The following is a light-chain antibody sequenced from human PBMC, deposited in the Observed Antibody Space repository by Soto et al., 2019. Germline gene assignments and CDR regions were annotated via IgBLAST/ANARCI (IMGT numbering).Light chain of an antibody. J-gene: IGKJ1*01. CDR2: DAS. V-gene: IGKV1-5*01. CDR1: QSIDTW. CDR3: QRYNNITRT. Sequence: TRWPSTLISAVAERVTITCRASQSIDTWLAWYQQKPGKAPNLLIYDASTLESGVPSRFSVVGSGTEFPLTFSGLQPDDFATYDCQRYNNITRTFGQGTKVDIK.